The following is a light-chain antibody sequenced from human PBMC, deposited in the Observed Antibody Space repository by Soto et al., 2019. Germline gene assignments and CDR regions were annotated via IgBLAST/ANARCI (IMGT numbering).Light chain of an antibody. CDR1: SSDVGGYKY. V-gene: IGLV2-14*01. J-gene: IGLJ1*01. CDR2: EVS. Sequence: QSALTPPASVSGSPGQSITISCTGTSSDVGGYKYVSWYQQHPGKAPKLMIYEVSNRPSGISNRFSGSKSGNTASLTISVLQAEDEAEYYCISYTSRSTYVFGTGTKVTVL. CDR3: ISYTSRSTYV.